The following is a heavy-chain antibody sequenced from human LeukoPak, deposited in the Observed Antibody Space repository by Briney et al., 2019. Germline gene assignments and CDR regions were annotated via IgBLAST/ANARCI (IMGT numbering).Heavy chain of an antibody. D-gene: IGHD6-13*01. CDR3: ARLSSSWYQDWYFDL. J-gene: IGHJ2*01. CDR1: GGSISNYD. Sequence: SETLSLTCTVSGGSISNYDWSWIRQPAGKGLEWIGRIYTSGSTNYNPSLKSRVTMSEDTSKKQFSLQLSSVTAADTAVYYCARLSSSWYQDWYFDLWGRGTLVTVSS. V-gene: IGHV4-4*07. CDR2: IYTSGST.